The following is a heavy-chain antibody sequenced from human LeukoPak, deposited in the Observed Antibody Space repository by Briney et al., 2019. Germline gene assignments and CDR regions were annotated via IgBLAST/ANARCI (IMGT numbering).Heavy chain of an antibody. V-gene: IGHV3-74*01. J-gene: IGHJ6*02. CDR2: INSDGSST. Sequence: GGSLRLSCAASGFTFSSYWMHWVRQPPGKGLVWVSRINSDGSSTSYADSVKGRFTISRDNAKNTLYLQMNSLRAEDTAVYYCASQAYYYGMDVWGQGTTVTVSS. CDR1: GFTFSSYW. CDR3: ASQAYYYGMDV.